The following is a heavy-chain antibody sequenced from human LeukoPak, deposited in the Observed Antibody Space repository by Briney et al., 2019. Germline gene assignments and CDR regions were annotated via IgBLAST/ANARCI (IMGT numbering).Heavy chain of an antibody. Sequence: PGGSLRLSCASSGFIFSNYAMNWVRQAPGKGLEWVSVISGSGDTTHYADSVKGRFTMSRDNSKNTLYMQMNSLRDEDTAIYYCAKVGDYYITSSYYRPDVFDIWGQGTMVTVSS. D-gene: IGHD3-3*01. CDR2: ISGSGDTT. CDR3: AKVGDYYITSSYYRPDVFDI. CDR1: GFIFSNYA. J-gene: IGHJ3*02. V-gene: IGHV3-23*01.